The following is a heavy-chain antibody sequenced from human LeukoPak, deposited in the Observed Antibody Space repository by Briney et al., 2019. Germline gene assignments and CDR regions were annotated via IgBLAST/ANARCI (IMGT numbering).Heavy chain of an antibody. CDR1: GGSISSYY. D-gene: IGHD3-16*02. V-gene: IGHV4-59*01. J-gene: IGHJ5*02. Sequence: PSETLSLTCTVSGGSISSYYWNWIRQPPGRGLEWIGFIYYSGTTNYNPSLKSRVTISVDTSKNQFSLKLSSVTAADTAVYYCARGGSYVWGSYRLKSWFDPWGQGTLVTVSS. CDR3: ARGGSYVWGSYRLKSWFDP. CDR2: IYYSGTT.